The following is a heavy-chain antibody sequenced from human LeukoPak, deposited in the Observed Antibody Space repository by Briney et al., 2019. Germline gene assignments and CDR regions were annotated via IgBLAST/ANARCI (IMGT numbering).Heavy chain of an antibody. J-gene: IGHJ4*02. Sequence: GGSLRLSCAASGFTFSSYSMNWVRQAPGKGLEWVSSISSSSSYIYYADSVKGRFTISRDNAKNSLYLQMNSLRAEDTAAYYCASKAIFPRSGFDYWGQGTLVTVSS. CDR3: ASKAIFPRSGFDY. D-gene: IGHD3-3*02. V-gene: IGHV3-21*01. CDR2: ISSSSSYI. CDR1: GFTFSSYS.